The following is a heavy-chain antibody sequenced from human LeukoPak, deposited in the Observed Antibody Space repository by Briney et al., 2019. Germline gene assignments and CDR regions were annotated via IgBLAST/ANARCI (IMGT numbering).Heavy chain of an antibody. CDR3: ARADILTGYYRRINAFDI. J-gene: IGHJ3*02. Sequence: PSETLSLTCAVYGGSFSGYYWSWIRQPPGKGLEWIGEINHSGSTNYNPSLKSRVTISVDTSKNQFSLTLSSVTAADTAVYYCARADILTGYYRRINAFDIWGQGTMVTVSS. CDR1: GGSFSGYY. V-gene: IGHV4-34*01. D-gene: IGHD3-9*01. CDR2: INHSGST.